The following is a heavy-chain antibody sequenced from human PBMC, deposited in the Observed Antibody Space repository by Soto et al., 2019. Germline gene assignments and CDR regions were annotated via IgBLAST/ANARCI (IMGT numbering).Heavy chain of an antibody. J-gene: IGHJ4*02. CDR2: IWYDGSNK. Sequence: QVQLVESGGGVVQPGRSLRLSCAASGFTFSSYGMHWVRQAPGKGLEWVAVIWYDGSNKYYEDSVKGRFTISRDNSKNTLYLQMNSLRAEDTAVYYCARDQGSGGRYYFDYWGQGTLVTVSS. D-gene: IGHD6-19*01. CDR3: ARDQGSGGRYYFDY. CDR1: GFTFSSYG. V-gene: IGHV3-33*01.